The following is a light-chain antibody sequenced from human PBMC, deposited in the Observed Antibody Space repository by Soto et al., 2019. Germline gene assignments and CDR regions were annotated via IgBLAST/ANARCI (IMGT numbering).Light chain of an antibody. CDR3: QPYGSSHPT. CDR2: GAS. Sequence: EIVMTQSPATLSVSPGERATLSCRASQSVSSNLAWYQQKPGQAPRLLIYGASTRATGIPARFSGSGSGTEFTLTISSLQSEDFEVYYCQPYGSSHPTLGQGTKVDLK. J-gene: IGKJ1*01. V-gene: IGKV3-15*01. CDR1: QSVSSN.